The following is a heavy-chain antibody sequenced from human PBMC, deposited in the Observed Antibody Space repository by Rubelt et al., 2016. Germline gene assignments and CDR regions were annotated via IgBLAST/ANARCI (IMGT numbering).Heavy chain of an antibody. CDR2: IYWDDDK. CDR3: ALRGSPTRGFDY. D-gene: IGHD1-26*01. CDR1: GFSLSSTGVG. J-gene: IGHJ4*02. Sequence: QITLKESGLTLVKPTQTLTLTCTFSGFSLSSTGVGVGWIRQPPGKALEWLALIYWDDDKRYSLSLNNRLTIIKDTSKNQVVLSVTNMDPVDTGTYDCALRGSPTRGFDYWGQGTLVTVSS. V-gene: IGHV2-5*02.